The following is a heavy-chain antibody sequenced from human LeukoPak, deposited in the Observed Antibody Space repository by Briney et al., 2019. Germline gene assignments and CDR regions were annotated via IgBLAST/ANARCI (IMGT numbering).Heavy chain of an antibody. J-gene: IGHJ4*02. CDR2: ISGYNGNT. D-gene: IGHD3-22*01. CDR3: ARGLPPRRNYDSNGYYSYYFDY. V-gene: IGHV1-18*01. Sequence: ASVKVSCKASGYTFTSYGISWVRQAPGQGLEWLGWISGYNGNTKFAQKLQGRVTMTTDTSTSTAHMALRSLRSDDTAVYYCARGLPPRRNYDSNGYYSYYFDYWGQGTLVTVSS. CDR1: GYTFTSYG.